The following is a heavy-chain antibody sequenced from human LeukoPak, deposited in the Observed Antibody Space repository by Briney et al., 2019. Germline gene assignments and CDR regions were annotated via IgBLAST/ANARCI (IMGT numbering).Heavy chain of an antibody. CDR1: GYIFTNYW. CDR3: ARQFGGNSEFDY. Sequence: GESLKISCKASGYIFTNYWIGWVRQMPGKGLEWMGIIYPRDSDTRYSPSFQGQVTISADKSISTAYLQWSSLKASGTAMYYCARQFGGNSEFDYWGQGTLVTVSS. D-gene: IGHD4-23*01. J-gene: IGHJ4*02. CDR2: IYPRDSDT. V-gene: IGHV5-51*01.